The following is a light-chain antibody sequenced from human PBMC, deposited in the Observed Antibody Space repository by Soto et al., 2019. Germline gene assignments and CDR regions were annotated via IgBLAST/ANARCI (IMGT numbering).Light chain of an antibody. J-gene: IGKJ1*01. CDR2: GAS. V-gene: IGKV3-20*01. CDR1: QSVSRSN. CDR3: QQDGSTPWT. Sequence: EIVGTQSPGTLSLSTGERATLSCRASQSVSRSNLAWYQRKAGQAPRVLIYGASSRATGIPDRVSGSGSGTYLTFTISRLEPEGFSGDYCQQDGSTPWTFGQGTKVVIK.